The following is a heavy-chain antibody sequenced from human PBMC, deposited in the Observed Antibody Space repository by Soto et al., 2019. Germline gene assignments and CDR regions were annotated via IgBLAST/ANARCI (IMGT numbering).Heavy chain of an antibody. Sequence: SETLSLTCTVSGGSISSSSYYWGWIRQPPGKGLEWIGSIYYSGSTYYNPSLKSRVTISVDTSKNQFSLKLSSVTAADTAVYYCAGRELERYYFDYWGQGTLVTAPQ. CDR1: GGSISSSSYY. V-gene: IGHV4-39*01. J-gene: IGHJ4*02. D-gene: IGHD1-26*01. CDR2: IYYSGST. CDR3: AGRELERYYFDY.